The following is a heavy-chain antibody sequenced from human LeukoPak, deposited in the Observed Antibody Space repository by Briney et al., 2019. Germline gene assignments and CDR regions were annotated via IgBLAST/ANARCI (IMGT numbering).Heavy chain of an antibody. CDR3: ARGSQLWSSTFFDY. CDR1: GFTVSSNY. J-gene: IGHJ4*02. CDR2: IYSGGST. Sequence: GGSLRLSCAASGFTVSSNYMSWVRQAPGKGLEWVSVIYSGGSTYYADSEKGRFTISRDNSKNTLYLQMNSLRAEDTAVYYCARGSQLWSSTFFDYWGQGTLVTVSS. V-gene: IGHV3-53*01. D-gene: IGHD5-18*01.